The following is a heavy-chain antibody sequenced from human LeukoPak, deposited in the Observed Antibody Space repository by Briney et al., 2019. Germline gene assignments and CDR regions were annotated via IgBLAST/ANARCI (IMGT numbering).Heavy chain of an antibody. J-gene: IGHJ6*02. CDR2: INHSGST. Sequence: SETLSLTCAVYGGSFSGYYWSWIRQPPGKGLEWIGEINHSGSTNYNPPLKSRVTISVDTSKNQFSLKLSSVTAADTAVYYCARVAVVTATSYYYYYGMDVWGQGTTVTVSS. V-gene: IGHV4-34*01. CDR1: GGSFSGYY. CDR3: ARVAVVTATSYYYYYGMDV. D-gene: IGHD2-21*02.